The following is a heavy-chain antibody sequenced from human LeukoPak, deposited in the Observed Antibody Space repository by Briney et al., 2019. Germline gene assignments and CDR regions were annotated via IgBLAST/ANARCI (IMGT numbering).Heavy chain of an antibody. J-gene: IGHJ4*02. D-gene: IGHD3-22*01. Sequence: PSETLSLTCAVYGGSFSGYYWSWIRQPPGKGLEWIGEINHSGSTNYNPSLKSRVTISVDTSKNQFSLKLSSVTAADTAVYYCARQLWNYYDSSGYAFPYYFDYWGQGTLVTVSS. CDR2: INHSGST. CDR3: ARQLWNYYDSSGYAFPYYFDY. V-gene: IGHV4-34*01. CDR1: GGSFSGYY.